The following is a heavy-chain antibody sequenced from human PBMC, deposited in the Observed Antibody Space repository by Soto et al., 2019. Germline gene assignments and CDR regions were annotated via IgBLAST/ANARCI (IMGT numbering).Heavy chain of an antibody. J-gene: IGHJ4*02. Sequence: PSETLSLTCTVSGGSISSYYWSWIRQPPGKGLEWIGYIYYSGSTNYNPSLKSRVTISVDTSKNQFSLKLSSVTAADTAVYYCARALSIAARPFDYWGQGTRVTVSS. V-gene: IGHV4-59*01. CDR1: GGSISSYY. CDR2: IYYSGST. D-gene: IGHD6-6*01. CDR3: ARALSIAARPFDY.